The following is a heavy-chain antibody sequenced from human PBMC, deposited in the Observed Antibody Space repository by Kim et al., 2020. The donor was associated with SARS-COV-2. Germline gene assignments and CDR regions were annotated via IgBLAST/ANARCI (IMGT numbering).Heavy chain of an antibody. Sequence: SETLSLTCTVSGGSISSYYWSWIRQPPGKGLEWIGYIYYSGSTNYNPSLKSRVTISVDTSKNQFSLKLSSVTAADTAVYYCARVVGATKGFDYYYYGMDVWGQGTTVTVSS. CDR3: ARVVGATKGFDYYYYGMDV. D-gene: IGHD1-26*01. CDR1: GGSISSYY. V-gene: IGHV4-59*08. J-gene: IGHJ6*02. CDR2: IYYSGST.